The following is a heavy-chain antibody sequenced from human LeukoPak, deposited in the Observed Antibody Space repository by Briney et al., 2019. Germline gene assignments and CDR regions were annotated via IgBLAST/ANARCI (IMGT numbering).Heavy chain of an antibody. J-gene: IGHJ3*02. V-gene: IGHV3-33*06. Sequence: GGSLRLSCAASGFTFSNFAMHWVRQAPGEGPEWVAPIWYDGTKSFYADSVQGRFTISRDNSRNTLSLQMNSLRGDDTAVYYCAKEPKQWLGAFEIWGQGALVTVSS. CDR1: GFTFSNFA. D-gene: IGHD6-19*01. CDR3: AKEPKQWLGAFEI. CDR2: IWYDGTKS.